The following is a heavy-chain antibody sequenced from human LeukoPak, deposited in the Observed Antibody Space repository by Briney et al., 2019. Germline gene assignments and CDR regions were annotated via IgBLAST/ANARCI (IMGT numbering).Heavy chain of an antibody. CDR3: QRITIFGVVIDFDY. V-gene: IGHV1-24*01. J-gene: IGHJ4*02. Sequence: ASVKVSCKVSVYTLTELSMHWVRQAPGKGLEWMGGFDPEDGETIYAQKFQGRVTMATDTSTSTAYLEVRSLRSDDTAVYYCQRITIFGVVIDFDYWGPGTLVTVSS. CDR1: VYTLTELS. D-gene: IGHD3-3*01. CDR2: FDPEDGET.